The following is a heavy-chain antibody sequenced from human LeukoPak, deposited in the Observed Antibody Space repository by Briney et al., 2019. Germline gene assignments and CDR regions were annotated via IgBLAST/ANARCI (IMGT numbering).Heavy chain of an antibody. J-gene: IGHJ4*02. D-gene: IGHD2-2*01. CDR3: ARHGHSLGYCSSTSCYAPFDY. CDR1: GGSISSSSYY. CDR2: IYYSGST. V-gene: IGHV4-39*01. Sequence: SETLSLTCTVSGGSISSSSYYWGWIRQPPGKGLEWIGSIYYSGSTYYNPSLKSRVTISVDTSKNQFFLKLSSVTAADTAVYYCARHGHSLGYCSSTSCYAPFDYWGQGTLVTVSS.